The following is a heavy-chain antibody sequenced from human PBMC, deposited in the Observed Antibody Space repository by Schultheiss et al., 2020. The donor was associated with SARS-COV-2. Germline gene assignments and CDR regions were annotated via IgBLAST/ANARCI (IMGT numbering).Heavy chain of an antibody. J-gene: IGHJ4*02. CDR1: GGSISSYYW. CDR3: AQTYSSSWYRPSFDY. CDR2: IYWDDDK. Sequence: QTLSLTCTVSGGSISSYYWSWIRQPPGKALEWLAVIYWDDDKRYRPSLESRLTITKDTSRNQVVLTMTNMDPVDTATYYCAQTYSSSWYRPSFDYWGQGTLVTVSS. D-gene: IGHD6-13*01. V-gene: IGHV2-5*08.